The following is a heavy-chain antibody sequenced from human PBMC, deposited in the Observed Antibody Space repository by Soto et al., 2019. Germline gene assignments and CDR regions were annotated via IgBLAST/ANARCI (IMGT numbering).Heavy chain of an antibody. D-gene: IGHD6-13*01. CDR1: GYTFTGYY. V-gene: IGHV1-2*04. Sequence: QAQLVQSGAEVKKPGASVKVSCKASGYTFTGYYMHWVRQAPGQGLEWMGWINPNSGGTNYAQKFQGWVTITRDTAISTAYMELSRLRSDDTAVHYCARGGYSSSWYADWGQGTLVTVSS. CDR3: ARGGYSSSWYAD. CDR2: INPNSGGT. J-gene: IGHJ4*02.